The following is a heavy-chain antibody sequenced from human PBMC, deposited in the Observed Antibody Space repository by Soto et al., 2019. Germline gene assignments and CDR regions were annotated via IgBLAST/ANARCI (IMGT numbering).Heavy chain of an antibody. D-gene: IGHD3-3*02. CDR3: ARHAFLEWLFPAFDP. J-gene: IGHJ5*02. CDR2: VYYGGST. CDR1: GGFISSYY. Sequence: QVQLQESGPGLVKPSETLSLMCTVSGGFISSYYWGWVRQPPGKGLEWIGSVYYGGSTHYNPSLKSRVTMSVDTYKKEFSLNLNSVTAADTAVYYCARHAFLEWLFPAFDPWGQGTLVTVSS. V-gene: IGHV4-59*01.